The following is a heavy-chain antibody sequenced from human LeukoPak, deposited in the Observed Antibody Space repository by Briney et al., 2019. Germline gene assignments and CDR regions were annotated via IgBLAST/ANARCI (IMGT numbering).Heavy chain of an antibody. CDR1: GFTFSGHW. D-gene: IGHD1-14*01. CDR2: INQGGSDK. CDR3: TRDRSRAEDD. Sequence: PGGSLRLSCAASGFTFSGHWMSWVRQAPGKGLEWVANINQGGSDKYSVDSVKVRFTISRDNANNLLYLKMNSLRGEDTAVYYCTRDRSRAEDDWGQGTLVTVSS. V-gene: IGHV3-7*01. J-gene: IGHJ4*02.